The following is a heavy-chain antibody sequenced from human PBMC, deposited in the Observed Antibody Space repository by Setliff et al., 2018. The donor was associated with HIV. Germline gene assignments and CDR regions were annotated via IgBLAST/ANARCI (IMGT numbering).Heavy chain of an antibody. V-gene: IGHV4-34*01. D-gene: IGHD3-3*01. CDR2: INHSGRT. CDR1: GGSFSDYH. CDR3: ARGRDYTGSWFRPFYLDF. J-gene: IGHJ4*01. Sequence: SETLSPTCAVDGGSFSDYHWSWIRQTPGKGLEWLGEINHSGRTAYNLALESRVSMSIDTSKNQFSLKLTSVTAADTAIYYCARGRDYTGSWFRPFYLDFWGHGNLVTVSS.